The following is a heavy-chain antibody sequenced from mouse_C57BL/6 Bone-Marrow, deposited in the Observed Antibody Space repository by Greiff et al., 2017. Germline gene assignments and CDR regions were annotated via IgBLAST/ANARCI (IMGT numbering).Heavy chain of an antibody. CDR1: GFTFSDYY. CDR2: ISNGGGST. V-gene: IGHV5-12*01. CDR3: ARHGTTVVAKDAMDY. D-gene: IGHD1-1*01. J-gene: IGHJ4*01. Sequence: EVQLVESGGGLVQPGGSLKLSCAASGFTFSDYYMYWVRQTPEKRLEWVAYISNGGGSTYYPDTVKGRFTISRDNAKNTLYLQMSRLKSEDTAMYYCARHGTTVVAKDAMDYWGQGTSVTVSS.